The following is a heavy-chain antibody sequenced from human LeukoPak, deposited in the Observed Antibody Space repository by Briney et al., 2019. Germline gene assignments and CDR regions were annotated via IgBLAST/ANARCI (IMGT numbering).Heavy chain of an antibody. CDR2: IKEDGSEK. D-gene: IGHD6-19*01. J-gene: IGHJ4*02. CDR3: ARRKGSSGWYPAYFDY. V-gene: IGHV3-7*01. Sequence: GGSLRLSCGASGFTFRNSWMSWVRQAPGKGLEWVANIKEDGSEKYYVDSVKGRFTISRDNAKYSLFLQLNSLGAEDTAVYYCARRKGSSGWYPAYFDYWGRGTLVAVSS. CDR1: GFTFRNSW.